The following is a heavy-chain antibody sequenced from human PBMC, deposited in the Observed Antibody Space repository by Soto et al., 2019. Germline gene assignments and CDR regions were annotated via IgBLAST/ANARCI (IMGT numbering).Heavy chain of an antibody. D-gene: IGHD3-22*01. CDR2: ISAYNGNT. J-gene: IGHJ4*02. V-gene: IGHV1-18*01. Sequence: ASVKVSCKASGGTFSSYAISWVRQAPGQGLEWMGWISAYNGNTNYAQKLQGRVTMTTDTSTSTAYMELRSLRSDDTAVYYCARDGGSYYYDSSGYYPDYFDYWGQGTLVTVSS. CDR3: ARDGGSYYYDSSGYYPDYFDY. CDR1: GGTFSSYA.